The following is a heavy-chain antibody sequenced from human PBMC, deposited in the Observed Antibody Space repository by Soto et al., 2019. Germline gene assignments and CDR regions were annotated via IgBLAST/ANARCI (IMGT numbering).Heavy chain of an antibody. D-gene: IGHD4-17*01. V-gene: IGHV4-34*01. Sequence: SETLCLTCAVDGGTFSCYDWSWIRQPPGKGLEWIGEINHSGSTNYNPSLESRVTISIDTSKNQFSLKLNFVTAADTAVYYCARVVTTALFDPWGQGTQVTVSS. CDR2: INHSGST. CDR1: GGTFSCYD. J-gene: IGHJ5*02. CDR3: ARVVTTALFDP.